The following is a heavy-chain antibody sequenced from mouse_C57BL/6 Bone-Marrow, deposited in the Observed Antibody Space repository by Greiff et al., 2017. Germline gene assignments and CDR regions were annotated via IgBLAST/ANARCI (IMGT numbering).Heavy chain of an antibody. CDR1: GYTFTSYW. J-gene: IGHJ2*01. V-gene: IGHV1-55*01. Sequence: QVQLQQLGAEFVKLGASVKTSCKASGYTFTSYWITWVLQMPGQGLEWIGDIFPGSGSTNYNEKFKCKSTLTVDTSSSTAYMQLSSLASEDSAVYYCTRILRDYWGEGATPTVAS. CDR3: TRILRDY. CDR2: IFPGSGST.